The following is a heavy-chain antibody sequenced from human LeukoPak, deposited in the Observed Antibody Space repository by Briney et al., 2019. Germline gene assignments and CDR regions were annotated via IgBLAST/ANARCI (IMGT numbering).Heavy chain of an antibody. J-gene: IGHJ2*01. CDR2: IIPIFGIA. CDR3: ARDLEMATTLYWYFDL. V-gene: IGHV1-69*10. CDR1: GGRFNNYD. D-gene: IGHD5-24*01. Sequence: SVKVSFKASGGRFNNYDISWGRQAQGQGLEWMGGIIPIFGIANSPQKFQGRVTITADKSTNTAYMELSSLRSEDTAVYYCARDLEMATTLYWYFDLWGRGTLVTVSS.